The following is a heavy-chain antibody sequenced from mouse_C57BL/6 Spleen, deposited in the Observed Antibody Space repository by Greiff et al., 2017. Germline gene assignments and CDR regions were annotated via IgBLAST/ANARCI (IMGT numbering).Heavy chain of an antibody. CDR2: VYPYNGGT. CDR1: GFTFTDYY. J-gene: IGHJ4*01. CDR3: AREDSYEYAMDY. Sequence: EVQLQQSGPVLVKPGPSVKISCKASGFTFTDYYIHWVKQSPGHSLEWIGLVYPYNGGTSYNQKFKGKATLTVDTSSSTAYMALNSLTSEDSAVYYCAREDSYEYAMDYWGQGTSVTVSS. D-gene: IGHD2-12*01. V-gene: IGHV1-36*01.